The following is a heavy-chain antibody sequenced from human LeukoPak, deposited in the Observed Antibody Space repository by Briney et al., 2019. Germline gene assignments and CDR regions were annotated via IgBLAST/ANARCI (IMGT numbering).Heavy chain of an antibody. V-gene: IGHV4-39*01. J-gene: IGHJ3*02. Sequence: SETLSLTCTVSGGSISSSSYYWGWIRQPPGKGLERIGSIYYSGSTYYNPSLKSRVTISVDTSKNQFSLKLSSVTAADTAVYYCARQSLSGAFDIWGQGTMVTVSS. CDR1: GGSISSSSYY. CDR2: IYYSGST. CDR3: ARQSLSGAFDI.